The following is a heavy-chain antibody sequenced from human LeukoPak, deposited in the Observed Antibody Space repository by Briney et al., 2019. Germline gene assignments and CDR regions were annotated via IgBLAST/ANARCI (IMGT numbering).Heavy chain of an antibody. CDR1: GYTFTSYG. CDR2: ISGYNGNT. V-gene: IGHV1-18*01. CDR3: ARSGGIAAGTTTIPFDY. D-gene: IGHD6-13*01. J-gene: IGHJ4*02. Sequence: ASVKVSCKASGYTFTSYGISWVRQAPGQGPEWMGWISGYNGNTNYAQKLQGRVTMTTDTSTSTAYMELRSLRSDDTAVYYCARSGGIAAGTTTIPFDYWGQGTLVTVSS.